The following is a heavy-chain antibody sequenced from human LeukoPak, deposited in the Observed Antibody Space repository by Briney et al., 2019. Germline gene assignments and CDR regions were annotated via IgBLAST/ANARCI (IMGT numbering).Heavy chain of an antibody. Sequence: SETLSLTCAVYGESFSGYYWNWIRQPPGEGLEWIGEINLSENAKYNPSLKSRVSISVDTSKNQFSLKVNSMTAADTAVYYCARGPPPDFDYWGRGTLVTVSS. V-gene: IGHV4-34*01. CDR1: GESFSGYY. J-gene: IGHJ4*02. CDR2: INLSENA. CDR3: ARGPPPDFDY.